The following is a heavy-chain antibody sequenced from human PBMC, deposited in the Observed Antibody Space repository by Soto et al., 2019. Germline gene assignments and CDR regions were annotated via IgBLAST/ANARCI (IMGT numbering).Heavy chain of an antibody. CDR2: IYYSGST. D-gene: IGHD5-12*01. CDR3: ARRAVLSGYDYSYYFDY. V-gene: IGHV4-39*01. CDR1: GGSISSSSYY. Sequence: PSETLSLTCTVSGGSISSSSYYWGWIRQPPGKGLEWIGSIYYSGSTYYNPSLKSRVTISVDTSKNQFSLKLSSVTAADTAVYYCARRAVLSGYDYSYYFDYWGQGTLVTVSS. J-gene: IGHJ4*02.